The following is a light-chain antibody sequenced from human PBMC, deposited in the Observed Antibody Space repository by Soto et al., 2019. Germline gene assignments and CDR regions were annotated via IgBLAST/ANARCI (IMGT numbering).Light chain of an antibody. CDR2: KAS. Sequence: DIQMTQSPSTLSASVGDRVTITCRASQSINTWLAWYQQKPGKAPKLLIYKASSLGSGVPSRFSGSGSGTDFTLTISSLHPDDFAIYYCQQYNSHSSYTFGQGTKLEIK. V-gene: IGKV1-5*03. J-gene: IGKJ2*01. CDR3: QQYNSHSSYT. CDR1: QSINTW.